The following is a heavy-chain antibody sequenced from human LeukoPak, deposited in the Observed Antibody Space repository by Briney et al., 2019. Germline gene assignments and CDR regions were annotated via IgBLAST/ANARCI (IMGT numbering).Heavy chain of an antibody. CDR2: IHHSGST. D-gene: IGHD4-23*01. J-gene: IGHJ4*02. Sequence: SETLSLTCAVYGGSFSGYYWSWIRQPPGKGLEWIGEIHHSGSTNYNPSLKSRVTTPVDKSKNQFSLKLSSVTAADTAVYYCVRAGYGGNSADYWGQGTLVTVSS. CDR1: GGSFSGYY. CDR3: VRAGYGGNSADY. V-gene: IGHV4-34*01.